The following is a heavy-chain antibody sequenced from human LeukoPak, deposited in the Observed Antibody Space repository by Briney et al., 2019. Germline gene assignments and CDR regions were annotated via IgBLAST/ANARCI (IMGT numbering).Heavy chain of an antibody. J-gene: IGHJ3*02. CDR1: GFTFSRYE. V-gene: IGHV3-48*03. CDR3: ARIGYNNDAFDI. Sequence: PGGSLRLSCAASGFTFSRYEMNWVRQAPGKGLEWVSYISSSGSTIYYADSVKGRFTISRDNAKNSLYLQMNGLRAEDTAVYYCARIGYNNDAFDIWGQGTMVTVSS. CDR2: ISSSGSTI. D-gene: IGHD1-1*01.